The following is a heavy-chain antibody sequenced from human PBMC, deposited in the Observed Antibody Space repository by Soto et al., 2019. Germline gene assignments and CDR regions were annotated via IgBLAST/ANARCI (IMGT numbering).Heavy chain of an antibody. CDR3: ATAKLLLPWLFDY. D-gene: IGHD2-15*01. CDR2: VYHTGST. CDR1: GDSISSTFW. Sequence: PSETLSLTCAVSGDSISSTFWWTWVRQTPGKVLEWIGEVYHTGSTRYNPSLRSRVTISVDKPNNQFSLKLTSMTGADTAVYYCATAKLLLPWLFDYWGQGTLVTVSS. V-gene: IGHV4-4*02. J-gene: IGHJ4*02.